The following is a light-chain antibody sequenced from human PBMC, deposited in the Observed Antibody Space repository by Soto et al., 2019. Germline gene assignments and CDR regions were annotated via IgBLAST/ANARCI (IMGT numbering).Light chain of an antibody. CDR2: GAS. V-gene: IGKV3-20*01. CDR1: QSVSSSY. Sequence: EIVLTQSPGTLSLSPVERATLSCRASQSVSSSYLAWYQQKPGQAPRLLIYGASSRATGIPDRLSGSGSGTDFTLTISRMEPEDFAVYYCQQYGSSPTFGGGTKVDIK. J-gene: IGKJ4*01. CDR3: QQYGSSPT.